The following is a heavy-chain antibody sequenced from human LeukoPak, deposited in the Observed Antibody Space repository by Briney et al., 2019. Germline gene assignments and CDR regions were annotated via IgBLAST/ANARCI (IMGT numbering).Heavy chain of an antibody. J-gene: IGHJ4*02. CDR1: GFTFSKFW. D-gene: IGHD1-1*01. V-gene: IGHV3-7*04. Sequence: GGSLRLSCAVSGFTFSKFWMSWVRQAPGRGLEWVANIHPEGNEKYHVESVKGRFTISRDNAKNLLFLQMNGLRVEDTAVYYCARGNDFSGDHWGQGTLVTVSS. CDR2: IHPEGNEK. CDR3: ARGNDFSGDH.